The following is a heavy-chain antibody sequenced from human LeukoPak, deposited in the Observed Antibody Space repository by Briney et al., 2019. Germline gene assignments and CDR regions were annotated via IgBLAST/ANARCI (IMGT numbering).Heavy chain of an antibody. D-gene: IGHD3-22*01. CDR3: ARFFPLAMIVASDAFDI. CDR2: IYPGDSNT. J-gene: IGHJ3*02. Sequence: GESVKISCKGSGYIFTDHWIGWVRQMPGKGLEGMGLIYPGDSNTKYSPSFQGQVTISADKSINTAYLQWNSLKASDTAMYYCARFFPLAMIVASDAFDIWGQGTMVTVSS. CDR1: GYIFTDHW. V-gene: IGHV5-51*01.